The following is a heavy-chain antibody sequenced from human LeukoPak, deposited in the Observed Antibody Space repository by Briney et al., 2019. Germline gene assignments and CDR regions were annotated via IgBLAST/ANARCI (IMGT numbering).Heavy chain of an antibody. J-gene: IGHJ6*03. CDR1: GGSFSGYY. V-gene: IGHV4-34*01. CDR3: ARLPLYYYMDV. Sequence: SETLSLTCAVYGGSFSGYYWSWIRQPPGKGLEWIGEINHSGSTNYNPSLKSRLTISVGASKNQFSLKLSSVTAADTAVYYCARLPLYYYMDVWGKGTTVTVSS. CDR2: INHSGST.